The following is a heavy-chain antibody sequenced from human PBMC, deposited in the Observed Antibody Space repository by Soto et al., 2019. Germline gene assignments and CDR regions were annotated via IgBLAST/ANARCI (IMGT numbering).Heavy chain of an antibody. J-gene: IGHJ4*02. Sequence: EVQLVESGGGLIQPGGSLRLSCAVSGFTVRANYMSWVRQAPGKGLEWVSVIYSGDTTSYEYSEKGRCIIPRDISKNILYLQMNILRAEDAAVYYCHGYDYWGQGTLVTVSS. CDR1: GFTVRANY. CDR3: HGYDY. CDR2: IYSGDTT. V-gene: IGHV3-53*01. D-gene: IGHD5-18*01.